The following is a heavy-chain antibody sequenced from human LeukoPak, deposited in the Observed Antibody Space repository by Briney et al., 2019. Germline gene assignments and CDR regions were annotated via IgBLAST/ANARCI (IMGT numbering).Heavy chain of an antibody. V-gene: IGHV3-30*04. Sequence: GGSLRLSCAASGFTFSNFAMHWVRQAPGKGLEWVSVISYDGSYKYYADSVKGRFTISRDNSKNTLYLQMNSLRTEDTAVYYCARGDKQLVFNRNKGGFDPWGQGTLVTVSS. D-gene: IGHD6-13*01. J-gene: IGHJ5*02. CDR1: GFTFSNFA. CDR3: ARGDKQLVFNRNKGGFDP. CDR2: ISYDGSYK.